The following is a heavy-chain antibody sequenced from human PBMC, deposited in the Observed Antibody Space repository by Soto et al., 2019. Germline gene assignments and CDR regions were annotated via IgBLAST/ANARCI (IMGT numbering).Heavy chain of an antibody. V-gene: IGHV1-46*03. CDR2: INPNGGSA. J-gene: IGHJ3*02. CDR1: GYPFTIYY. Sequence: SLKVSCKASGYPFTIYYMHLVRQSARQRLEGMGIINPNGGSARYAQNLQGIFTLNRDTSTTKVYTELTGLRSVDPAVYYCARVLPNYNDRSGPSIDAIDIWGQGTMVTVSS. CDR3: ARVLPNYNDRSGPSIDAIDI. D-gene: IGHD3-22*01.